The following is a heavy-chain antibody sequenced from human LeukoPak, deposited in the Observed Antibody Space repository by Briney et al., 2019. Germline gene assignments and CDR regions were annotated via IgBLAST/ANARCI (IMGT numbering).Heavy chain of an antibody. D-gene: IGHD1-26*01. CDR1: GFIFNNCG. V-gene: IGHV3-30*02. J-gene: IGHJ4*02. CDR3: AKDLGLQVGASPFDY. Sequence: GGSLRLSCAASGFIFNNCGMHWVRQSPGKGLEWVAFIRYEGSDIHYADSVEGRFTVSRDNSKNTLYLQMNSLRSEDTAVYYCAKDLGLQVGASPFDYWGQGTLVTVSS. CDR2: IRYEGSDI.